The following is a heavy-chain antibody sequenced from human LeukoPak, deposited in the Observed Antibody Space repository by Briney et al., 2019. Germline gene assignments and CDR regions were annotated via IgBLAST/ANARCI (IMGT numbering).Heavy chain of an antibody. Sequence: TSETLSLTCTVSGGSIDNYYWGWIRQPAGKGLEWIGRMYSSGSVSYNSSLKGRVIMSGDTSKNQISLEVISVTAADTAVYYCLREPLPWGQGILVTVSS. V-gene: IGHV4-4*07. CDR3: LREPLP. CDR1: GGSIDNYY. CDR2: MYSSGSV. J-gene: IGHJ4*02. D-gene: IGHD1-26*01.